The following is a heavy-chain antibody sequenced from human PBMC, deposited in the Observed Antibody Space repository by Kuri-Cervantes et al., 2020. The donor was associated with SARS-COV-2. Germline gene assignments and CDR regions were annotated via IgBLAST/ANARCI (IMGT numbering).Heavy chain of an antibody. CDR3: ARDGPLCSTSCYFDY. J-gene: IGHJ4*02. V-gene: IGHV3-23*01. D-gene: IGHD2-2*01. CDR2: ISGSGGST. CDR1: GFIFSDYY. Sequence: GESLKISCTASGFIFSDYYMTWIRQAPGKGLEWVSAISGSGGSTYYADSVKGRFTVSRDNSKNTLYLQMNSLRAEDTAVYYCARDGPLCSTSCYFDYWGQGTLVTVSS.